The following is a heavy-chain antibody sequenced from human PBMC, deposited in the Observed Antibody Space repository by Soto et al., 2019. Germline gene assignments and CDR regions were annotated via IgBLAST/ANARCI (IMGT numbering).Heavy chain of an antibody. D-gene: IGHD6-13*01. Sequence: EVHLVESGGGLVQPGGSLRLSCAASGFTFSSYSLNWVRQAPGKGLEWVSYITSSGTTVYYADSVRGRFTICRDNAKNSLYLQMISLRDDDTAVYSGARGSSNWAYYFDFRCKGTLVTVPS. J-gene: IGHJ4*02. CDR1: GFTFSSYS. V-gene: IGHV3-48*02. CDR3: ARGSSNWAYYFDF. CDR2: ITSSGTTV.